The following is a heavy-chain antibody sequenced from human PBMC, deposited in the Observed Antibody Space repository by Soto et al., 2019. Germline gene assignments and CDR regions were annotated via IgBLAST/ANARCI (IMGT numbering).Heavy chain of an antibody. Sequence: ASVKVSCKASGYTFTSCGISCVRQAPGQGLEWMGWISAYNGNTNYAQKLQGRVTMTTDTSTSTAYMELRSLRSDDTAVYYCARDFVDSSGYYYHFDYWGQGTLVTVSS. D-gene: IGHD3-22*01. CDR3: ARDFVDSSGYYYHFDY. J-gene: IGHJ4*02. V-gene: IGHV1-18*04. CDR1: GYTFTSCG. CDR2: ISAYNGNT.